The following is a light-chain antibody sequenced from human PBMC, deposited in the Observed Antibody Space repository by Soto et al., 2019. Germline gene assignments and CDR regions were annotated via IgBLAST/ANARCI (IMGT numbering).Light chain of an antibody. Sequence: QSALTQPASVSGSPGQSITISCTGTSSDVGSYNLVSWYQQHPGKAPKLMIYEGSKRPSGGSHRFSGSKSGNTASLTISGLQADDEADYYCCSYAGSSTYVVFGGGTKLTVL. V-gene: IGLV2-23*01. CDR3: CSYAGSSTYVV. CDR1: SSDVGSYNL. J-gene: IGLJ2*01. CDR2: EGS.